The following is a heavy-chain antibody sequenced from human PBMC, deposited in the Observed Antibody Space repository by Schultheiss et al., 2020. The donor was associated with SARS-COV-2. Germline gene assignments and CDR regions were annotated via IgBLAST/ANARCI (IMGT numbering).Heavy chain of an antibody. D-gene: IGHD2-2*02. CDR1: GFTFSSYA. CDR3: ARGVVVPAAIDLRAFDI. CDR2: ISSSGSTI. J-gene: IGHJ3*02. V-gene: IGHV3-48*01. Sequence: GGSLRLSCAASGFTFSSYAMHWVRQAPGKGLEWVSYISSSGSTIYYADSVKGRFTISRDNSKNTLYLQMNSLRAEDTAVYYCARGVVVPAAIDLRAFDIWGQGTMVTVSS.